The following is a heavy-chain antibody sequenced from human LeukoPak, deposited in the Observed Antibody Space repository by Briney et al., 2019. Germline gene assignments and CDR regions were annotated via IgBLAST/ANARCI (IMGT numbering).Heavy chain of an antibody. J-gene: IGHJ6*02. V-gene: IGHV3-21*01. CDR3: ARQGMVQKYYYYGMDV. CDR1: GLTFSGYS. CDR2: ISSSSNYI. D-gene: IGHD2-8*01. Sequence: PGGSLRLSCAASGLTFSGYSMNWVRQAPGKGLEWVSSISSSSNYIYYADSVRGRFTISRDNAKNSLYLQMNSLRAEDTAVYSCARQGMVQKYYYYGMDVWGQGTTVTVSS.